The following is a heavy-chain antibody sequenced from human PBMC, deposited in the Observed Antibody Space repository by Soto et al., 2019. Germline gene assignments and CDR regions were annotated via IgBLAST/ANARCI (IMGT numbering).Heavy chain of an antibody. D-gene: IGHD3-10*01. CDR3: ARGHSGSYYRRFDYFDY. V-gene: IGHV4-34*01. CDR2: INHSGST. CDR1: GGSFSGYY. Sequence: PSETLSLTCAVYGGSFSGYYWSWIRQPPGKGLEWIGEINHSGSTNYNPSLKSRVTISVDTSKNQFSLKLSSVTAADTAVYYCARGHSGSYYRRFDYFDYWGQGTLVTVSS. J-gene: IGHJ4*02.